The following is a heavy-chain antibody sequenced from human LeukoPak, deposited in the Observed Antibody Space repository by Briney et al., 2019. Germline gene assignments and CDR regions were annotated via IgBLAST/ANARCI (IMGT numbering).Heavy chain of an antibody. CDR1: GDSVSSNSAA. V-gene: IGHV6-1*01. CDR2: TYYKSKWYN. J-gene: IGHJ4*02. D-gene: IGHD6-13*01. CDR3: ARAGVSSWYVVGLDYFDY. Sequence: SQTLSLTCAISGDSVSSNSAAWNWIRQSPSRGLEWLGRTYYKSKWYNDYAVSVKSRITINPDTSKNQFSLQLNSVTPEDTAVYYCARAGVSSWYVVGLDYFDYWGQGTLVTVSS.